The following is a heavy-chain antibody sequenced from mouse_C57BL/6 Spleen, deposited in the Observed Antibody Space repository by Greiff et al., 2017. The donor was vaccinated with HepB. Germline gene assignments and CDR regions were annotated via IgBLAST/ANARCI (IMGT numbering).Heavy chain of an antibody. Sequence: VQLVESGAELVRPGASVKLSCKASGYTFTDYYINWVKQRPGQGLEWIARIYPGSGNTYYNEKFKGKATLTAEKSSSTAYMQLSSLTSEDSAVYFCARGAGLRGYFDVWGTGTTVTVSS. J-gene: IGHJ1*03. CDR2: IYPGSGNT. D-gene: IGHD2-4*01. CDR1: GYTFTDYY. CDR3: ARGAGLRGYFDV. V-gene: IGHV1-76*01.